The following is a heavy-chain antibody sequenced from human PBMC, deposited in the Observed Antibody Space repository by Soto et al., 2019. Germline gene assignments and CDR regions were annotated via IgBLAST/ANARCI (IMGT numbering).Heavy chain of an antibody. CDR3: ARWDYGDYARFDY. J-gene: IGHJ4*02. V-gene: IGHV1-8*01. CDR1: GYTFTSHD. D-gene: IGHD4-17*01. Sequence: QVQLVQSGAEVKKSGASVKVSCKASGYTFTSHDINWVRQATGQGLEWMGWMNPNSGNTGYAQKFNGRVTMTRNTSISTAYMELSSLRSEDTAVYYCARWDYGDYARFDYWGQGTLVTVSS. CDR2: MNPNSGNT.